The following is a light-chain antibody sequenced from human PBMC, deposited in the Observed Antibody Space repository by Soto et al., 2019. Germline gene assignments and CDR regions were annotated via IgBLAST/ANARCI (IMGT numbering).Light chain of an antibody. J-gene: IGLJ2*01. CDR2: MNY. CDR1: SSNIGRYN. Sequence: QSALTQPPSASGAPGQRVTISCSGGSSNIGRYNVFWYQHLPGTAPKLLIYMNYQRPSGVPDRFSGFKSGTSASLAISGLRSEDESEYYCAAWDDSLSGVIFGGGTKVTVL. V-gene: IGLV1-47*01. CDR3: AAWDDSLSGVI.